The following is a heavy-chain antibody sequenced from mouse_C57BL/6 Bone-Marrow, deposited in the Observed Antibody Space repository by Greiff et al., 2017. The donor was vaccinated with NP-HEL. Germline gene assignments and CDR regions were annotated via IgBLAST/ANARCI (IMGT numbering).Heavy chain of an antibody. Sequence: VQLQQPGAELVKPGASVKLSCKASGYTFTSYWMHWVKQRPGRGLEWIGRIDPNSGGTKYNEKFKSKATLTVDKPSSTAYVQLSSLTSEDSAVYYCARPKFLSNYDAMDYWGQGTSVTVSS. D-gene: IGHD2-5*01. J-gene: IGHJ4*01. CDR2: IDPNSGGT. CDR3: ARPKFLSNYDAMDY. CDR1: GYTFTSYW. V-gene: IGHV1-72*01.